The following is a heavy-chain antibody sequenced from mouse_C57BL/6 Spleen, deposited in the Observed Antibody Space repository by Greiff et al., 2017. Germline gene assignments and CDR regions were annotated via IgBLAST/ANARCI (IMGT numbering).Heavy chain of an antibody. V-gene: IGHV1-69*01. CDR3: ARWDSSGYGYYYAMDY. J-gene: IGHJ4*01. Sequence: QVQLQQPGAELVMPGASVKLSCKASGYTFTSYWMHWVKQRPGQGLEWIGEIDPSDSYTNYNQKFKGKSTLTVDKSSSTAYMQLSSLTSEDSAVYYCARWDSSGYGYYYAMDYWGQGTSVTVSS. CDR2: IDPSDSYT. D-gene: IGHD3-2*02. CDR1: GYTFTSYW.